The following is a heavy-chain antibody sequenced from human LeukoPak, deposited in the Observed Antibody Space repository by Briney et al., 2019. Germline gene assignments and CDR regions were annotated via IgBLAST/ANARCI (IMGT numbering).Heavy chain of an antibody. V-gene: IGHV1-18*01. J-gene: IGHJ4*02. CDR3: ARDKDLGAVAGTFDY. CDR1: RYAFSASG. D-gene: IGHD6-19*01. Sequence: ASVKVPCKASRYAFSASGISWVRQAPGQGLEWMGWISNYNGQTKYSQKFQGRVTVTTDTSTSTAYMELTRLTSDDTAVYYCARDKDLGAVAGTFDYWGQGTLVTVSS. CDR2: ISNYNGQT.